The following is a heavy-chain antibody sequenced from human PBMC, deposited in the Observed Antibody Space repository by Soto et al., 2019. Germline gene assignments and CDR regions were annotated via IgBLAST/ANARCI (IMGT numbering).Heavy chain of an antibody. Sequence: GGSLRLSCAASGFTFSSYSMNWVRQAPGKGLEWVSSISSSRYIYYADSVKGRFTISTDNAKKSLYLQMNSLRAEDTAVYYCAREVGGNWNYWGQGTLVTVSS. CDR2: ISSSRYI. V-gene: IGHV3-21*01. CDR1: GFTFSSYS. CDR3: AREVGGNWNY. J-gene: IGHJ4*02. D-gene: IGHD1-1*01.